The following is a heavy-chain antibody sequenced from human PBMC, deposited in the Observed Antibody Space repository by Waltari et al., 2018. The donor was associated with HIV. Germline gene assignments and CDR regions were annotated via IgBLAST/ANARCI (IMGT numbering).Heavy chain of an antibody. Sequence: QAQLVQSGAEVKKPGASVKVSCKASGYTFTSPGYYVHWVRQAPGQGLEVKGWVNPNSGGTVYAQNFQGRVTMTRDTSISTAYMELSRLRSDDTAIYYCAVPWGMTEPTDYWGQGTLVTVSS. CDR2: VNPNSGGT. J-gene: IGHJ4*02. D-gene: IGHD3-16*01. CDR3: AVPWGMTEPTDY. V-gene: IGHV1-2*02. CDR1: GYTFTSPGYY.